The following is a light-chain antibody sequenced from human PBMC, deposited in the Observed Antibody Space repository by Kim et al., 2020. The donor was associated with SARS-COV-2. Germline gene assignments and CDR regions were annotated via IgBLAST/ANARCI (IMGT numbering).Light chain of an antibody. CDR2: DTS. Sequence: PGGPVPLTCGSSTGPVTSDHHPYWFQQKPGQAPRPLIYDTSNKPSWTPARLSGSLLGGKAALTLSGALPEDEAEYYCLLYYNGHRVFGGGTQLTVL. CDR3: LLYYNGHRV. V-gene: IGLV7-46*01. CDR1: TGPVTSDHH. J-gene: IGLJ2*01.